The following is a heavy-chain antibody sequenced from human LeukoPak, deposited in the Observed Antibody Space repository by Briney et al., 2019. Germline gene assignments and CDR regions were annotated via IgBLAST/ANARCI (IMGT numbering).Heavy chain of an antibody. Sequence: SETLSLTCTVSGGSISSYQWSWLRQPAGKGLECIGRINTSGTTNYNPSLKSRVTMSVDTSKNQFSLKLSSVTAADTAVYYCASGHNSGWGYFDYWGQGSLVTVSS. CDR2: INTSGTT. D-gene: IGHD6-19*01. J-gene: IGHJ4*02. CDR3: ASGHNSGWGYFDY. CDR1: GGSISSYQ. V-gene: IGHV4-4*07.